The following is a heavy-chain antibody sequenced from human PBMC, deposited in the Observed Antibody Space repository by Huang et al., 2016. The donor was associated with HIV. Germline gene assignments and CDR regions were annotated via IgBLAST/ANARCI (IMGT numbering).Heavy chain of an antibody. V-gene: IGHV4-34*02. D-gene: IGHD1-26*01. Sequence: QVQLQQWGAGLLKPSETLSLICAVYGGSFSGYYWSWSRLPPGKGMEWIGEINHSGSTNYNPSLKSRVTISVDTSKNQFSLKLSSVTAADTAVYYCARGGDGVGATRFDFWGQGNQVTVSS. J-gene: IGHJ4*02. CDR1: GGSFSGYY. CDR2: INHSGST. CDR3: ARGGDGVGATRFDF.